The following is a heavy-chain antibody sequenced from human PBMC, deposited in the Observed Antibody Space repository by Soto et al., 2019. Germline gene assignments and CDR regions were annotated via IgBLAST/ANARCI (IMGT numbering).Heavy chain of an antibody. CDR1: GFTFSSYA. D-gene: IGHD3-3*01. J-gene: IGHJ3*02. CDR2: ISGSGGST. CDR3: AKEGLDLILRFLEWLPYAFDI. V-gene: IGHV3-23*01. Sequence: EVQLLESGGGLVQPGGSLRLSCAASGFTFSSYAMSWVRQAPGKGLEWVSAISGSGGSTYYADSVKGRFSISRDNSKNTLYLQMNSLRAEDMAVYYCAKEGLDLILRFLEWLPYAFDIWRQGTRVTVSS.